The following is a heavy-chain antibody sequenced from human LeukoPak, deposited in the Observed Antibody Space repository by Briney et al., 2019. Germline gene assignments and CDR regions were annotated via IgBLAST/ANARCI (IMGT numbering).Heavy chain of an antibody. D-gene: IGHD7-27*01. V-gene: IGHV4-39*01. CDR1: GDSINSSDYY. CDR3: ARHGNWDPFDY. CDR2: IYYSGST. Sequence: SETLSLTCTVSGDSINSSDYYWAWIRPPPGEGLEWIGTIYYSGSTYYNSSLKSRLTISVDSSKNQFSLKMISVTAADTGVYYCARHGNWDPFDYWGQGALVTVSS. J-gene: IGHJ4*02.